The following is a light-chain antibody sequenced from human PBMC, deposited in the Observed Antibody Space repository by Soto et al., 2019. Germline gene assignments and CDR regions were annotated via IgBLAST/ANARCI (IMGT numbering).Light chain of an antibody. CDR2: DVT. CDR1: SSDVGGYDH. V-gene: IGLV2-14*03. CDR3: SSYTNKDTLL. Sequence: SALTQPASVSGSPGQSITISCTGTSSDVGGYDHVSWYQQHPGKAPKLIIYDVTVRPSGISRRFSGSKSDNTASLAVSGLQPEDEADDYCSSYTNKDTLLFGGGTKLTVL. J-gene: IGLJ3*02.